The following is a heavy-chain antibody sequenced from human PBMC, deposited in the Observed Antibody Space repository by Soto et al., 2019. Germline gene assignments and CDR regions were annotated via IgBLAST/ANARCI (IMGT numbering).Heavy chain of an antibody. Sequence: SETLSLTCTVSGDSISTYYWTWIRQPAGKGLEWIEYIYNSATTKYNPSLKSRVTISVDTSKNQFSLKLSSVATADTAVYYCARGRFDFIWGTPAPYLDYWGQGALVT. J-gene: IGHJ4*02. CDR2: IYNSATT. V-gene: IGHV4-59*01. CDR3: ARGRFDFIWGTPAPYLDY. D-gene: IGHD3-16*01. CDR1: GDSISTYY.